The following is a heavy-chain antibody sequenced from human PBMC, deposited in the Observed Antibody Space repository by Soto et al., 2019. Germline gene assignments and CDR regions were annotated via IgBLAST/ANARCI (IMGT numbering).Heavy chain of an antibody. CDR1: GGSISSYY. V-gene: IGHV4-59*01. D-gene: IGHD4-17*01. J-gene: IGHJ4*02. Sequence: SETLSLTCTVSGGSISSYYWTWIRQSPGKGLEWISYIYYTGSTKYSPSLKSRVTISLGTSRNQFSLNLSSVTAADTAVYFCARGGTYGDYFDYWGQGTLVTVSS. CDR3: ARGGTYGDYFDY. CDR2: IYYTGST.